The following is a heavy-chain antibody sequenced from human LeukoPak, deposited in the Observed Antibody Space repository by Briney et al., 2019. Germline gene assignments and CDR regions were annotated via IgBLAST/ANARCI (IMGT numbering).Heavy chain of an antibody. CDR1: GYTFTAYY. J-gene: IGHJ3*02. CDR3: ARGVGLGPDAFDI. V-gene: IGHV1-46*01. D-gene: IGHD2-15*01. CDR2: INPSGGST. Sequence: ASVKVSCKASGYTFTAYYMHWVRQAPGQGLEWMGIINPSGGSTSYAQKFQGRVTMTRDTSTSTAYMELRSLRSDDTAVYYCARGVGLGPDAFDIWGQGTMVTVSS.